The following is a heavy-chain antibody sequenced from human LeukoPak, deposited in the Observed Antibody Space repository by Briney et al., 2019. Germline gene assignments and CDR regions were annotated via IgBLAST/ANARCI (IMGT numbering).Heavy chain of an antibody. J-gene: IGHJ5*02. CDR3: ARPKDSNCYYWFDP. V-gene: IGHV3-23*01. CDR2: ISGFGGST. Sequence: GGSLRLSCAASGFTFSNYAMTWVRQHPGKDREWVSGISGFGGSTYYADSMKGRFTISRDNSKNTLFLQMHSLRADDTAVYFCARPKDSNCYYWFDPWGQGTLVTVSS. CDR1: GFTFSNYA. D-gene: IGHD2-15*01.